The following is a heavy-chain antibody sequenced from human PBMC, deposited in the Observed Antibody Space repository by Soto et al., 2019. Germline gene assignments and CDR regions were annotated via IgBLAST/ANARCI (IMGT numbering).Heavy chain of an antibody. J-gene: IGHJ6*02. V-gene: IGHV5-51*01. Sequence: PGESLKISCKGSGYSFTTHWIVWVRQMPEKGLEWVGIIYPGDSETRYSPSFQGQVSISADQSTSTAYLQRSSLKASDSAIYYCARHGEGYCSGGSCLYYGMDVWGQGTTVPVSS. D-gene: IGHD2-15*01. CDR2: IYPGDSET. CDR3: ARHGEGYCSGGSCLYYGMDV. CDR1: GYSFTTHW.